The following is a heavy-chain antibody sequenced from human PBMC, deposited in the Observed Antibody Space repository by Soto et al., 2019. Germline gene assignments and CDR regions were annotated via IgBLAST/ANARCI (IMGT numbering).Heavy chain of an antibody. CDR2: IWHDGSDT. Sequence: QVQLVESGGGVVQPGRSLRLSCTASGFSFNTYAMHWVRQAPGKGPEWVAVIWHDGSDTYHADSVRGRFTISRDNSKHTLYLQMNSLRAEDTALYYCAREPRGPDYGMDVWGQGTTVTVSS. CDR1: GFSFNTYA. V-gene: IGHV3-33*01. D-gene: IGHD3-16*01. J-gene: IGHJ6*02. CDR3: AREPRGPDYGMDV.